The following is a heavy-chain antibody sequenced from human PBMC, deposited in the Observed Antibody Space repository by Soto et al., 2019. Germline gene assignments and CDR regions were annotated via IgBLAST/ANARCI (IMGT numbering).Heavy chain of an antibody. V-gene: IGHV3-23*01. CDR1: GFTFSSYA. CDR2: ISGSGGST. Sequence: EVQLLESGGGLVQPGGSLRLSCAASGFTFSSYAMRWVRQAPGKGLEWVSAISGSGGSTYYADSVKGRFTISRDNSKNRLYLQMNSLRAADTAVYYCARRGSGSYYDYWGQGTLVTVSS. J-gene: IGHJ4*02. D-gene: IGHD1-26*01. CDR3: ARRGSGSYYDY.